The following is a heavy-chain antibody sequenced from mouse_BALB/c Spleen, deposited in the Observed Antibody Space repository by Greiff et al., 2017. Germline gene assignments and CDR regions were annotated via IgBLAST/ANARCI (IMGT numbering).Heavy chain of an antibody. Sequence: DVKLVESGGDLVKPGGSLKLSCAASGFTFSSYGMSWVRQTPDKRLEWVATISSGGSYTYYPDSVKGRFTISRDNAKNTLYLQMSSLKSEDTAMYYCARPFTTVIDYAMDYWGQGTSVTVSS. J-gene: IGHJ4*01. D-gene: IGHD1-1*01. CDR1: GFTFSSYG. CDR3: ARPFTTVIDYAMDY. CDR2: ISSGGSYT. V-gene: IGHV5-6*02.